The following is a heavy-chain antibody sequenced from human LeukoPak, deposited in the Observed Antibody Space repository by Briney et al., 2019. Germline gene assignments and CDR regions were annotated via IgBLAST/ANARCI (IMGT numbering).Heavy chain of an antibody. CDR1: GGSISSYY. CDR2: IYYSGST. Sequence: SETLSLTCTVSGGSISSYYWSWIRQPPGKGLEWIGYIYYSGSTNYNPSLKSRVTISVDTSKNHFSLKLSSVTAADTAVYYCARGRGYCSSTSCSPRPRNLDYWGQGTLVTVSS. CDR3: ARGRGYCSSTSCSPRPRNLDY. D-gene: IGHD2-2*01. J-gene: IGHJ4*02. V-gene: IGHV4-59*12.